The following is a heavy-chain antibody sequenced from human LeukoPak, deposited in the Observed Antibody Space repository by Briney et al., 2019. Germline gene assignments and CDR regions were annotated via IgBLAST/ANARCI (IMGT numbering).Heavy chain of an antibody. Sequence: VASVKVSCKASGGTFSSYAISWVRQAPGHGLEWMGRIIPILGIANYAQKFQGRVTITADKSTSTAYMELSSLRSEDTAVYYCASQWVDSGSPGNWFDPWGQGTLVTVSS. J-gene: IGHJ5*02. CDR3: ASQWVDSGSPGNWFDP. CDR1: GGTFSSYA. V-gene: IGHV1-69*04. D-gene: IGHD1-26*01. CDR2: IIPILGIA.